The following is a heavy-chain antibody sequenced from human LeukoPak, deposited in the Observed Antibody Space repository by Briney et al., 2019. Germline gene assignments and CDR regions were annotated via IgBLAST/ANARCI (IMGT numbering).Heavy chain of an antibody. D-gene: IGHD4-17*01. J-gene: IGHJ4*02. V-gene: IGHV4-59*01. Sequence: SETLSLTCTVSGGSITHYYWTWIRQPPGKTLEWIGYSYYSGSTKYNPSLKSRVTISVDTSNNQFSLNLRSVTAADTAVYYCARCDSVTALDYWGQGTLVTVSS. CDR1: GGSITHYY. CDR2: SYYSGST. CDR3: ARCDSVTALDY.